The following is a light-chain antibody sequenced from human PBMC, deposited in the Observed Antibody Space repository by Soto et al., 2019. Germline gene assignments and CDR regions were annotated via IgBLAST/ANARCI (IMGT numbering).Light chain of an antibody. CDR3: QSYDSSLSGAK. V-gene: IGLV1-40*01. Sequence: QSVLTQPPSVSGAPGQRVTISCTGSSSNIGAGYEAHWYQQLPGTAPKLLIYGNSNRPSGVPDRFSRSKSGTSASLAITGLQAEDEAYYYCQSYDSSLSGAKFGGGTKLTVL. CDR2: GNS. CDR1: SSNIGAGYE. J-gene: IGLJ2*01.